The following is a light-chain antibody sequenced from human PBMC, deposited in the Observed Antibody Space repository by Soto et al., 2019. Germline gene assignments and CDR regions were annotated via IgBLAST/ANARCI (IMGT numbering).Light chain of an antibody. V-gene: IGLV2-14*01. Sequence: QSALAQPASVSGSPGQSITISCTGTSSDVGGYNYVSWDQQHPGKAPKLMIYEVNNRPSGVSNRFSASKSGNTASLTISGLQAEDEADYYCSSYTSSNIWVFGGGTKLTVL. J-gene: IGLJ3*02. CDR3: SSYTSSNIWV. CDR1: SSDVGGYNY. CDR2: EVN.